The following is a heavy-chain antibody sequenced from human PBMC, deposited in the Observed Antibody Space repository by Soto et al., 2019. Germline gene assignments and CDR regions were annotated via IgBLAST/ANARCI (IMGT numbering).Heavy chain of an antibody. CDR1: GFTFSSYG. Sequence: GGSLRLSCAASGFTFSSYGMHWVRQAPGKGLEWVAVISYDGSNKYYADSVKGRFTISRDNSKNTLYLQMNSLRAEDTAVYYCAKDLGMEKQLVRKQTLDYWGQGTLVTVSS. V-gene: IGHV3-30*18. CDR2: ISYDGSNK. D-gene: IGHD6-6*01. CDR3: AKDLGMEKQLVRKQTLDY. J-gene: IGHJ4*02.